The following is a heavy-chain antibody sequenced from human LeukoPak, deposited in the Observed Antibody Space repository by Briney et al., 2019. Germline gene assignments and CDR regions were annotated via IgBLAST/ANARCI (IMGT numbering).Heavy chain of an antibody. CDR1: GFTFSTFA. CDR3: ATYRQVLLPFES. J-gene: IGHJ4*02. Sequence: GGSLRLSCAASGFTFSTFAMIWVRQPPGKGLEWVSSIFPSGGEIHYVDSVRGRFTISRDNSKSTLSLQMNSLRDEDTAIYYCATYRQVLLPFESWGQGTLVTVSS. CDR2: IFPSGGEI. D-gene: IGHD2-8*02. V-gene: IGHV3-23*01.